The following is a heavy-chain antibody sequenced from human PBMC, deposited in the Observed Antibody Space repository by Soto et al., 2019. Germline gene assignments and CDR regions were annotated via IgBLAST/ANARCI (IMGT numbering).Heavy chain of an antibody. D-gene: IGHD2-15*01. CDR1: GGSISSGGYY. Sequence: QVQLQESGPGLVKPSQTLSLTCTVSGGSISSGGYYWSWIRQHPGKGLEWIGYIYYSGSTYYNPSLKSRVTISVDTSKNQFSLKLSSVTAADTAVYYCARCGIVHYYYYYMDVWGKGTTVTVSS. CDR3: ARCGIVHYYYYYMDV. J-gene: IGHJ6*03. V-gene: IGHV4-31*03. CDR2: IYYSGST.